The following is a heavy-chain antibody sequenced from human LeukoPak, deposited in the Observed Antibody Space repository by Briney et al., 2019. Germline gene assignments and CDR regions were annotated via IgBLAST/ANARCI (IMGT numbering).Heavy chain of an antibody. Sequence: PGGSLRLSCAASGFTFSSYGMHWVRQAPGKGLEWVAVISYDGSNKYYADSVKGRFTISRDNSKNTLYLQMNSLRAEDTAVYYCAKDSAGAADYWGRGTLVTVSS. CDR2: ISYDGSNK. J-gene: IGHJ4*02. D-gene: IGHD3-10*01. V-gene: IGHV3-30*18. CDR1: GFTFSSYG. CDR3: AKDSAGAADY.